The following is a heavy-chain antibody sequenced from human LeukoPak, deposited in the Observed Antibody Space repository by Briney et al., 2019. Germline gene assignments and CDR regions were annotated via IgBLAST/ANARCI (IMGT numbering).Heavy chain of an antibody. CDR3: AGSKYYDSSGYYI. J-gene: IGHJ4*02. CDR1: GYTFTNYY. V-gene: IGHV1-69*02. CDR2: IIPILGIA. D-gene: IGHD3-22*01. Sequence: SVKVSCKASGYTFTNYYMHWVRQAPGQGLEWMGRIIPILGIANYAQKFQGRVTITADKSTSTAYMELSSLRSEDTAVYYCAGSKYYDSSGYYIWGQGTLVTVSS.